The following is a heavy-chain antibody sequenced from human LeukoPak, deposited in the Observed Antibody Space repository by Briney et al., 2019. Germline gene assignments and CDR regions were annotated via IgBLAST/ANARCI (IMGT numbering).Heavy chain of an antibody. V-gene: IGHV3-48*03. D-gene: IGHD5-18*01. CDR2: ISSSGTTT. CDR1: GFSFSVYE. J-gene: IGHJ4*02. Sequence: QPGGSLRLSCAASGFSFSVYEMHWVRQAPGKGLEWISDISSSGTTTYYADSVKGRFTISRDNAKNSLYLQMNSLRAEDTAVYYCARDHGDSAMVIAPFFDYWGKGTLVTVSS. CDR3: ARDHGDSAMVIAPFFDY.